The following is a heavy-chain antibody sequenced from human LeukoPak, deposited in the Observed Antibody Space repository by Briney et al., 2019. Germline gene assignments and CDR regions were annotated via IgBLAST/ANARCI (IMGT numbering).Heavy chain of an antibody. V-gene: IGHV1-18*01. Sequence: ASVKVSCKASGYTFTSYGISWVRQAPGQGLEWMGWISAYNGNTNYAQKLQGRVTMTTDTSTRTAYMELRRLGSDDTAVYYCAREFVGGGYSSSLYSYWGQGTLVTVSS. D-gene: IGHD6-13*01. J-gene: IGHJ4*02. CDR3: AREFVGGGYSSSLYSY. CDR2: ISAYNGNT. CDR1: GYTFTSYG.